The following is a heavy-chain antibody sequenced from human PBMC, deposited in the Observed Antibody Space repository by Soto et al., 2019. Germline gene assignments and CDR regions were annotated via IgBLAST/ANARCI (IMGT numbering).Heavy chain of an antibody. Sequence: GGSLRLSCAASGFSFTDYYMSWIRQAPGKGLEWVSYIGSVGNTLYYADSVKGRFTISRDNAKDSVYLQMNSLRAEDTAVYYCARQHCTSTSCYGPGAYDVWGQGTMVTV. CDR2: IGSVGNTL. CDR3: ARQHCTSTSCYGPGAYDV. CDR1: GFSFTDYY. V-gene: IGHV3-11*01. J-gene: IGHJ3*01. D-gene: IGHD2-2*01.